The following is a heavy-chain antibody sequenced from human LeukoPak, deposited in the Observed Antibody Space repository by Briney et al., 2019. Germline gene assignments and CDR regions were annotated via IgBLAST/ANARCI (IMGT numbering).Heavy chain of an antibody. CDR1: GYTFTAYY. D-gene: IGHD5-18*01. V-gene: IGHV1-2*02. Sequence: ASVKVSCKASGYTFTAYYMHWVRQAPGQGLEWMGWINPNSGGTNYAQQFQGRVTMTRDTSISTAYMELSRLRSDDTAVYYCAREGDTAMDVNWFDPWGQGTLVTVSS. CDR2: INPNSGGT. J-gene: IGHJ5*02. CDR3: AREGDTAMDVNWFDP.